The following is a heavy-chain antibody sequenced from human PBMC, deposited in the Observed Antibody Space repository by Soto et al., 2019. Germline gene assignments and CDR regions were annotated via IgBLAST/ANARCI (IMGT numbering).Heavy chain of an antibody. CDR3: ARGGITMVRGVSWFDP. CDR1: GGSISSGDYY. V-gene: IGHV4-30-4*01. J-gene: IGHJ5*02. CDR2: IYYSGST. D-gene: IGHD3-10*01. Sequence: QVQLQESGPGLVKPSQTLSLTCTVSGGSISSGDYYWSWIRQPPGKGLEWIGYIYYSGSTYYNPSLKGRVTISVDTSKNQCSLKLSSVTAADTAVYYCARGGITMVRGVSWFDPWGQGNLVTVSS.